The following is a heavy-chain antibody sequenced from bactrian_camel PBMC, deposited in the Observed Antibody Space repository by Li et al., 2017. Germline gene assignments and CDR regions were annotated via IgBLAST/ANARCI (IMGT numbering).Heavy chain of an antibody. CDR3: VRRLWNSDYSFGY. V-gene: IGHV3S25*01. D-gene: IGHD4*01. CDR1: GFTFSSYA. Sequence: QLVESGGGEVQPGGSLRLSCAASGFTFSSYAMYWVRQAPGKGLEWVSSISSGRTTYYGDSVKGRFTISRDNAKNTVYLQMNSLKREDTAVYYCVRRLWNSDYSFGYWGQGTQVTVS. CDR2: ISSGRTT. J-gene: IGHJ6*01.